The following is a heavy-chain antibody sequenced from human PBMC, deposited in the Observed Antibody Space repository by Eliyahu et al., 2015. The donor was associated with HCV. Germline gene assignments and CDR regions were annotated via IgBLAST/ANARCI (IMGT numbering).Heavy chain of an antibody. Sequence: EVQLVESGGGLVQPGRSLRLSCTTSGFTFGDYTMSWVRQAPGKGLEWGGFIRTKGNGGTTEYAASVKGRFTISRDDSKSIAYLQMNSLKTEDTAVYYCSRVSFDWFFTSYYGMDVWGQGTTVTVSS. J-gene: IGHJ6*02. CDR1: GFTFGDYT. CDR2: IRTKGNGGTT. V-gene: IGHV3-49*04. CDR3: SRVSFDWFFTSYYGMDV. D-gene: IGHD3-9*01.